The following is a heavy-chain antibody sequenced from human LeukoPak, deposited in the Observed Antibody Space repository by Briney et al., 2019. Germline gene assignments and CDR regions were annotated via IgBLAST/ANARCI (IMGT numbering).Heavy chain of an antibody. D-gene: IGHD2-2*01. CDR2: ISSSGSTI. CDR1: GFTFSSYE. V-gene: IGHV3-48*03. J-gene: IGHJ4*02. CDR3: ARDCSSTSCHGLPYFDY. Sequence: PGGSLRLSCAASGFTFSSYEMSWVRQAPGKGLEWVSYISSSGSTIYYADSVKGRFTISRDNAKNSLYLQMNSLRAEDTAVYYCARDCSSTSCHGLPYFDYWGQGTLVTVSS.